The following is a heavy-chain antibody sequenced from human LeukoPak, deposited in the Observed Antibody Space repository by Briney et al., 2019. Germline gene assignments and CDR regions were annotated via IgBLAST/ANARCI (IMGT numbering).Heavy chain of an antibody. D-gene: IGHD3-22*01. CDR2: ISGSGGST. J-gene: IGHJ5*02. CDR1: GFTFSSYA. Sequence: PGGSLRLSCAASGFTFSSYAMSWVRQAPGKGLEWVSAISGSGGSTYYADSVKGRFTISRDNSKNTLYLQMNSLRAEDTAVYYCAKDKGIYYDSSGYSSWGQGTLVTVSS. CDR3: AKDKGIYYDSSGYSS. V-gene: IGHV3-23*01.